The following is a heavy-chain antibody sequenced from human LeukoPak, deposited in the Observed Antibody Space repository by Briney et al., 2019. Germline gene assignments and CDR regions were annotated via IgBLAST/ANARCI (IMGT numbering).Heavy chain of an antibody. V-gene: IGHV4-39*07. J-gene: IGHJ6*03. CDR2: INYSGRT. Sequence: SETLSLTCTISDDSISSNRYFWAWIRQPPGKGLEWIGSINYSGRTYYNPPLKSRVTISVDTSKNQFSLKLSSVTAADTAVYYCARGPGELRRNHYYYYMDVWGKGTTVTVSS. CDR1: DDSISSNRYF. D-gene: IGHD1-26*01. CDR3: ARGPGELRRNHYYYYMDV.